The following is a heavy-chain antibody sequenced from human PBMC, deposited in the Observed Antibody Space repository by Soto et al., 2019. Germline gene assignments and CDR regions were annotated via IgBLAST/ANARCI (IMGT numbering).Heavy chain of an antibody. V-gene: IGHV4-59*01. CDR2: IYYSVST. D-gene: IGHD3-10*01. J-gene: IGHJ4*02. CDR3: ARGRTGGVIIDHLDY. Sequence: XATLSLNCTVSGGSISSYYWSWIRQPPGKGLEWIGYIYYSVSTNYNPSLKSRVTISVDTSKNQFSLKLSSVTAADTAVYYCARGRTGGVIIDHLDYWGQGTLVTV. CDR1: GGSISSYY.